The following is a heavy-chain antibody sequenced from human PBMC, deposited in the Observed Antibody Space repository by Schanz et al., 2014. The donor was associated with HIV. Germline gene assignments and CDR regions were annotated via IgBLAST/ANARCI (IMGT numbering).Heavy chain of an antibody. Sequence: VQLVESGGGLVQPGGSLRLSCAASGFDFSNYAMTWVRQAPGKGLSWVAVIWFDGTQKIYADSVKGRFTISRDDSANTVHLQMSSVRAEDTGVYFCARVSRPYSSGWYNVDYWGQGTLVTVSS. J-gene: IGHJ4*02. D-gene: IGHD6-19*01. CDR1: GFDFSNYA. CDR3: ARVSRPYSSGWYNVDY. CDR2: IWFDGTQK. V-gene: IGHV3-33*08.